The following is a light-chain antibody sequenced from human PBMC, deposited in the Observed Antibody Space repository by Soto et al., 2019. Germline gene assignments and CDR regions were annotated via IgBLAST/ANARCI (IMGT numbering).Light chain of an antibody. Sequence: EIVMTQSPATLSVSPGERATLSCRASQSVSSNLAWYQQQPGQAPRLLLYGASTRATGIPARFSGSGSGTEFTLSISSMQSEDVAVYYCQQYNNWPPLTFGQGTKVEIK. CDR3: QQYNNWPPLT. J-gene: IGKJ1*01. CDR2: GAS. V-gene: IGKV3-15*01. CDR1: QSVSSN.